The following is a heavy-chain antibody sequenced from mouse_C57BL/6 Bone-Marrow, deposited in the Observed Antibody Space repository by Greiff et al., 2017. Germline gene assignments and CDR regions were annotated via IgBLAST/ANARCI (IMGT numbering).Heavy chain of an antibody. Sequence: QVQLQQPGAELVKPGASVKMSCKASGYTFPSYWITWVKQRPGQGLEWIGDIYPGSGSTNYNEKFKSKATLAVDTSSSTAYMQLSSLTSEDSAVYYCADYYGSSADWYFDVWGTGTTVTVSS. CDR2: IYPGSGST. CDR3: ADYYGSSADWYFDV. V-gene: IGHV1-55*01. D-gene: IGHD1-1*01. CDR1: GYTFPSYW. J-gene: IGHJ1*03.